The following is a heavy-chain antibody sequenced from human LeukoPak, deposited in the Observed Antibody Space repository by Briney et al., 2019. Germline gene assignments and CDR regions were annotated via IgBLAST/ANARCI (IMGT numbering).Heavy chain of an antibody. J-gene: IGHJ4*02. Sequence: ASVKVSCKASGYTFTSYDINWVRQATGQGLEWMGWMNPNSGNTGYAQKFQGRATMTRNTSISTAYMELSSLRSEDTAVYYCARALDGMVRGVIDYWGQGTLVTVSS. D-gene: IGHD3-10*01. V-gene: IGHV1-8*01. CDR3: ARALDGMVRGVIDY. CDR2: MNPNSGNT. CDR1: GYTFTSYD.